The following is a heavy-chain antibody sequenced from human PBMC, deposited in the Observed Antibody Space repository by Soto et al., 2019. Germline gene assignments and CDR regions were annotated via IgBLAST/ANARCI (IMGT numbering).Heavy chain of an antibody. CDR1: GGSFSGYY. CDR3: ARVPLRIAARPGYFDY. CDR2: INHSGST. D-gene: IGHD6-6*01. Sequence: SETLSLTCAVYGGSFSGYYWSWIRQPPGKGLEWIGEINHSGSTNYNPSLKSRVTISVDTSKNQFSLKLSSVTAADTAVYYCARVPLRIAARPGYFDYWRQGTLVTVSS. V-gene: IGHV4-34*01. J-gene: IGHJ4*02.